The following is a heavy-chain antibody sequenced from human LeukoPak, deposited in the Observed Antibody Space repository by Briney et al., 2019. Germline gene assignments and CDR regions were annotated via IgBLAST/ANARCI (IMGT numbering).Heavy chain of an antibody. CDR2: IYSGGST. CDR1: GFTVSSNY. CDR3: ARQRWLQWGYYFDY. V-gene: IGHV3-66*04. D-gene: IGHD5-24*01. J-gene: IGHJ4*02. Sequence: GGSLRLSCAASGFTVSSNYMSWVRQVPGKGLEWVSVIYSGGSTYYADSVKGRFTISRDNSKNTLYLQMNSLRAEDTAVYYCARQRWLQWGYYFDYWGQGTLVTVSS.